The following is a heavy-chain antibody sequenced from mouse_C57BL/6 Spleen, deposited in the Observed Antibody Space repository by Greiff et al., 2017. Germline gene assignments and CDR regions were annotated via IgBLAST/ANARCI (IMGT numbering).Heavy chain of an antibody. CDR1: GFTFSDYG. CDR3: ARRWLLPHYAMDY. Sequence: DVHLVESGGGLVKPGGSLKLSCAASGFTFSDYGMHWVRQAPEKGLEWVAYISSGSSTIYYADTVKGRFTISRDNAKNTLFLQMTSLRSEDTAMYYCARRWLLPHYAMDYWGQGTSVTVSS. D-gene: IGHD2-3*01. CDR2: ISSGSSTI. J-gene: IGHJ4*01. V-gene: IGHV5-17*01.